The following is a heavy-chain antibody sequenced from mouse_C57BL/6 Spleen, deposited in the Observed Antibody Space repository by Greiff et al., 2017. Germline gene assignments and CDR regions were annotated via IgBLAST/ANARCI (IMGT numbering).Heavy chain of an antibody. D-gene: IGHD2-1*01. CDR3: ARLYYGNPYAMDY. J-gene: IGHJ4*01. CDR2: ILPGSGST. V-gene: IGHV1-9*01. Sequence: VQLQQSGAELMQPGASVKLSCKATGYTFTGYWIEWVKQRPGHGLEWIGEILPGSGSTNYNEKVKGKATFTADTSSNTAYMQLSSLTTEDSAIYYCARLYYGNPYAMDYWGQGTSVTVSS. CDR1: GYTFTGYW.